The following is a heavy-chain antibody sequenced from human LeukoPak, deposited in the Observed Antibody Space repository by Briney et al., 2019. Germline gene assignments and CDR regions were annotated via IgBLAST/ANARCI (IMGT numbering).Heavy chain of an antibody. J-gene: IGHJ4*02. CDR2: FHNSGTS. CDR3: TRGAGWLIDY. CDR1: DDSLSDYY. Sequence: SETLSLTCTVSDDSLSDYYRGWIRQPPGKGLEWIGYFHNSGTSTYNPSLKSRVTISADTSKSQFSLKLNSLTTADTAVYYCTRGAGWLIDYWGQGILVTVSS. D-gene: IGHD3-16*01. V-gene: IGHV4-59*01.